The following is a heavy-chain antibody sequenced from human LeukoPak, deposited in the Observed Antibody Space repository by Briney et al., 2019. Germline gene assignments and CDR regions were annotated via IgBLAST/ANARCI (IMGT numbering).Heavy chain of an antibody. J-gene: IGHJ4*02. V-gene: IGHV3-21*01. Sequence: GGSLRLSCAASGFTFSSYSMNWVRQAPGKGLEWVSSISSSSSYIYYADSVKGRSTISRDNAKNSLYLQMNSLRAEDTAVYYCARRNCSGGSCYFDYWGQGTLVTVSS. CDR1: GFTFSSYS. D-gene: IGHD2-15*01. CDR3: ARRNCSGGSCYFDY. CDR2: ISSSSSYI.